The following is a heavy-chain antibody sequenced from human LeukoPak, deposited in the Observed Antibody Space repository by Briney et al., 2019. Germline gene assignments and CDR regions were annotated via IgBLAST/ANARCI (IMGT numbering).Heavy chain of an antibody. Sequence: GASVKVSCKASGYTFTGYYMHWVRQAPGQGLEGMGWINPNSGGTNYAQKFHGRVPMPSHPSISPAYMDLRRLRSDDTAVSYCARAEAYTYGALSYWGQGTLLTVSS. CDR3: ARAEAYTYGALSY. J-gene: IGHJ4*02. D-gene: IGHD5-18*01. CDR2: INPNSGGT. V-gene: IGHV1-2*02. CDR1: GYTFTGYY.